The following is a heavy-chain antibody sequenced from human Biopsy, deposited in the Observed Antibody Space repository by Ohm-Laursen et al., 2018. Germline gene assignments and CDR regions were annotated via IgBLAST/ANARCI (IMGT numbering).Heavy chain of an antibody. J-gene: IGHJ4*02. CDR3: ARDRIGGRGDPPDH. D-gene: IGHD3-10*01. V-gene: IGHV3-21*04. CDR1: GFDFSTYP. Sequence: SLRLSCAAPGFDFSTYPMNWVRLAPGKGLEWVSSLSSSSSFIYYADSVKGRFTISRHNAKNSLFLQMDSLRAEDTAVYYCARDRIGGRGDPPDHWGQGTLVTVSS. CDR2: LSSSSSFI.